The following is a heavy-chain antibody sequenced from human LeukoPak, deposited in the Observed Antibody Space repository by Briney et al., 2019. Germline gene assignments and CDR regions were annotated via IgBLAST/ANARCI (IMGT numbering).Heavy chain of an antibody. CDR1: GFTFSTYW. CDR3: ARGPYTYSLDY. J-gene: IGHJ4*02. V-gene: IGHV3-74*01. D-gene: IGHD5-18*01. CDR2: INPDGSTT. Sequence: GGSLRLSCAASGFTFSTYWMHWVHQAPGEGPVWVSRINPDGSTTTYADSVKGRFTISRDNAKNTLYLQMNSLTAEDTAVYFCARGPYTYSLDYWGQGTQVTVSS.